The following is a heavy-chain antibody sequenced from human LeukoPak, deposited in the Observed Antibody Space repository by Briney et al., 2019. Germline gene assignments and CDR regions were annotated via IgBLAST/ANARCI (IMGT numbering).Heavy chain of an antibody. CDR3: VKDSSSGSYFDY. J-gene: IGHJ4*02. D-gene: IGHD3-10*01. CDR1: RFTFSRYA. V-gene: IGHV3-64D*06. Sequence: GGSLRLSCSASRFTFSRYAMHWLRQAPGKGLEYVSAISSNGGSTYYADSVKGRFTISRDNSRNTLHLQMSSLRVEDTAVYYCVKDSSSGSYFDYWGQGTLVTVA. CDR2: ISSNGGST.